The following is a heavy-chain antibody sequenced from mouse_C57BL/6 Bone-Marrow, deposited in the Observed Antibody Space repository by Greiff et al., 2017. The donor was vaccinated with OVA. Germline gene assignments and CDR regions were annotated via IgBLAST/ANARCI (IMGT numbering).Heavy chain of an antibody. V-gene: IGHV1-74*01. Sequence: QVQLQQPGAELVKPGASVKVSCKASGYTFTSYWMHWVKQRPGQGLEWIGRIHPSDSDTNYNPKFKGKATSTVDKSSSTAYMQLSSLTSEDSAVYYCASCATTDRYALDYGGRGTSVTVSA. D-gene: IGHD1-1*01. CDR1: GYTFTSYW. J-gene: IGHJ4*01. CDR2: IHPSDSDT. CDR3: ASCATTDRYALDY.